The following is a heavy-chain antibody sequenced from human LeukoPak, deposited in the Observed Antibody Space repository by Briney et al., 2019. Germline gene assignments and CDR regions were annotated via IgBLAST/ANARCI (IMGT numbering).Heavy chain of an antibody. CDR1: GGSFSGYY. V-gene: IGHV4-34*01. Sequence: SETLSLTCAVYGGSFSGYYWSWIRQPPGKGLEWIGEINHSGSTNYNPSLKSRVTISVDTSKNQSSLKLSSVTAADTAVYYCARLPIAAAGTSWFDPWGQGTLVTVSS. D-gene: IGHD6-13*01. CDR2: INHSGST. J-gene: IGHJ5*02. CDR3: ARLPIAAAGTSWFDP.